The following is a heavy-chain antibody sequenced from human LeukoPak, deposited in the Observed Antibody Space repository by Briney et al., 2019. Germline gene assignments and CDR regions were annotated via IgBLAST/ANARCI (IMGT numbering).Heavy chain of an antibody. CDR1: GFTFSSYW. CDR2: IKQDGSEK. D-gene: IGHD1-26*01. J-gene: IGHJ3*02. Sequence: GGSLRLSCAASGFTFSSYWMSWVRQAPGKGLEWVANIKQDGSEKYYVDSMKGRFTISRDNAKNSLYLQMNSLRAEDTAVYYCARADIVGAGGVGAFDIWGQGTMVTVSS. V-gene: IGHV3-7*01. CDR3: ARADIVGAGGVGAFDI.